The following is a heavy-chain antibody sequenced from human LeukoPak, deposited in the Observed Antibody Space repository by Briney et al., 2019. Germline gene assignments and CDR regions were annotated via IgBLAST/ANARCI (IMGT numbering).Heavy chain of an antibody. CDR1: GGIFGSYA. V-gene: IGHV1-69*06. Sequence: ASVKVSCKVSGGIFGSYAINWVRQAPGQGLEWLGRIIPIFDTPNYAQTFQGRVTISADKSTRTVYMELTSLRSEDTALCYCAKGSRLREAGSYRFWGQGTLVTVSS. CDR2: IIPIFDTP. J-gene: IGHJ4*02. D-gene: IGHD3-16*02. CDR3: AKGSRLREAGSYRF.